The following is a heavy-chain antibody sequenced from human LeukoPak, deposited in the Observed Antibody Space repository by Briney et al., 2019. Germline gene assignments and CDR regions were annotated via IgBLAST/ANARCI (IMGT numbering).Heavy chain of an antibody. CDR1: GGTFSSYA. CDR2: IIPIFGTA. V-gene: IGHV1-69*05. Sequence: ASVKVSCKASGGTFSSYAISWVRQAPGQGLEWMGGIIPIFGTANYAQKFQGRVTITTDESTSTAYMELSSLRYEDTAVYYCARWKYNWFDPWGQGTLVTVSS. D-gene: IGHD1-1*01. J-gene: IGHJ5*02. CDR3: ARWKYNWFDP.